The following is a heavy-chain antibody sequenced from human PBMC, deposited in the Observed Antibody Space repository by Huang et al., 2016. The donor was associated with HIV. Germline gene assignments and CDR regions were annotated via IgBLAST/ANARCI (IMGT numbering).Heavy chain of an antibody. D-gene: IGHD1-7*01. J-gene: IGHJ6*02. V-gene: IGHV3-7*01. Sequence: VESGGRLVQPGGSIRLSCVGSTFSFGAYWMSWVRQTQGKGVEWVANIKQDESEKYYVESVKGRFNISRDKAKKILFLQMDNVRVEDTATYYCATKTGAMDIWGQGTAVTVS. CDR1: TFSFGAYW. CDR3: ATKTGAMDI. CDR2: IKQDESEK.